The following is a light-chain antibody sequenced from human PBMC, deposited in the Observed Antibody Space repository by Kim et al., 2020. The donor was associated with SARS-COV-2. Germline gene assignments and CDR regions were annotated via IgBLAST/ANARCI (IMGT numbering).Light chain of an antibody. V-gene: IGKV3-11*01. J-gene: IGKJ4*01. CDR3: HQRGDRHT. Sequence: EIVLTQSPATLSLSPGERATLSCRASQSVTSYLAWYQQKPGQAPRLLIYDASNRATGIPGRFSGSGSGTDFTLTISSLEPEDFAVYFCHQRGDRHTFGGGTKVDIK. CDR2: DAS. CDR1: QSVTSY.